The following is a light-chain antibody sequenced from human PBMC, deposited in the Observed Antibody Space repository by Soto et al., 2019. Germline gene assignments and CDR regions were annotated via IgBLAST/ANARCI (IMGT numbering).Light chain of an antibody. CDR2: DAS. CDR1: QSVSSY. Sequence: EIVLTQSPATLSLSPGERATLSCRASQSVSSYLAWYQQKPGQAPRLLIYDASNRATGIPARFSGSGSGTDFTITISSLEPEAFTVYSCQQRSNWPLTFGGETQVEIK. V-gene: IGKV3-11*01. J-gene: IGKJ4*01. CDR3: QQRSNWPLT.